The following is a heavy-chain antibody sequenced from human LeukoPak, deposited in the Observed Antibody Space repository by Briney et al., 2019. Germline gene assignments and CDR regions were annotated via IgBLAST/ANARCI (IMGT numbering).Heavy chain of an antibody. D-gene: IGHD1-1*01. Sequence: PSETLSLTCAVYGGSFSGYYWSWIRQPPGKGLEWIGEINHSGSTNYNPSLKSRVTISVDTSKNQFSLKLSSVTAADTAVYYCARALKVRRGGFDYWGQGTLVTVSS. J-gene: IGHJ4*02. CDR3: ARALKVRRGGFDY. CDR1: GGSFSGYY. V-gene: IGHV4-34*01. CDR2: INHSGST.